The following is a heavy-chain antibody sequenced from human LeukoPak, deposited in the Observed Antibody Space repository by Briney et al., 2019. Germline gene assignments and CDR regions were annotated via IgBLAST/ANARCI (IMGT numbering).Heavy chain of an antibody. J-gene: IGHJ4*02. D-gene: IGHD2-21*02. CDR3: AREGICGGDCYSGFDY. V-gene: IGHV3-21*01. Sequence: GGSLRLSCAASGFSFSTYGMSWVRQAPGKGLEWISSISGSTSYIYYADSVKGRFIISRDNAKNSLYLQMNSLRAEDTAVYYCAREGICGGDCYSGFDYWGQGTLVTVSS. CDR1: GFSFSTYG. CDR2: ISGSTSYI.